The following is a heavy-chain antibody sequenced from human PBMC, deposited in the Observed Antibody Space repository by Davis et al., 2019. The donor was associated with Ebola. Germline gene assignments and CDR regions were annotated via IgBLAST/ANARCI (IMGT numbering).Heavy chain of an antibody. CDR2: IHHSGRAT. J-gene: IGHJ6*02. V-gene: IGHV4-38-2*02. CDR1: DYSISSGYY. Sequence: SETLSLTCIVSDYSISSGYYWGWIRQPPGKGLEWIGSIHHSGRATSYNPSLRSRVTISVDRSKNQFSLKLSSVTAADTAVYYCAREGVAATRRNYYYGMDVWGQGTTVTVSS. CDR3: AREGVAATRRNYYYGMDV. D-gene: IGHD2-15*01.